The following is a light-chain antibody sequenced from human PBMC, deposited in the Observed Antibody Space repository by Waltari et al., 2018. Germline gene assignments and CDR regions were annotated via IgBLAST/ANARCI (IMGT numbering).Light chain of an antibody. J-gene: IGKJ4*01. CDR2: VAS. V-gene: IGKV1-12*01. CDR1: QDIYSR. Sequence: DIQMTQSPSFVSASVGDRVTITCRASQDIYSRLAWYQQKPGGAPQLLIYVASTLQSGVPSRVRGSGSGTEFTLTITSLQPDDFATYFCQQTDSFPLTFGGGTKVEIK. CDR3: QQTDSFPLT.